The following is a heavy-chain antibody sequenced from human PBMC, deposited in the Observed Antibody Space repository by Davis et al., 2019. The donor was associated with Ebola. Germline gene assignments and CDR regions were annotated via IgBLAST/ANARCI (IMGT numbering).Heavy chain of an antibody. Sequence: MPSETLSLTCAVYGGSFSGYYWSWIRQPPGKGLEWIGEINHSGSTNYNPSLKSRVTISVDTSKNQFSLKLSSVTAADTAVYYCARGPEQWLVPIGFDPWGQGTLVTVSS. J-gene: IGHJ5*02. V-gene: IGHV4-34*01. CDR2: INHSGST. CDR1: GGSFSGYY. D-gene: IGHD6-19*01. CDR3: ARGPEQWLVPIGFDP.